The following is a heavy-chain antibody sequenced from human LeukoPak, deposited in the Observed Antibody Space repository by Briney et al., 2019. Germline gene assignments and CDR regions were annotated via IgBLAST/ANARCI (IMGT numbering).Heavy chain of an antibody. CDR2: INPSGGST. Sequence: AAVKVSCKASGYTFTSYYIHWVRQAPGQGLEWMGIINPSGGSTTYAQKFQGRVTMTRDTSTSTVYMELSSLRSEDTAVYYCARDTEDFDYWGQGTLVTVSS. J-gene: IGHJ4*02. CDR1: GYTFTSYY. CDR3: ARDTEDFDY. V-gene: IGHV1-46*01.